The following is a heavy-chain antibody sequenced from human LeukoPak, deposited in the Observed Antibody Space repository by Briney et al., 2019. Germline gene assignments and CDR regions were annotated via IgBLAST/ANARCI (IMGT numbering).Heavy chain of an antibody. CDR1: GFTFSSYG. J-gene: IGHJ4*02. D-gene: IGHD1-26*01. CDR3: ARGRSGSQENFFDY. Sequence: GRSLRLSCAASGFTFSSYGMHWVRQAPGKGLEWVAVIWYDGSNKYYADSVKGRFTISGDNSKNTLYLQMNSLRAEDTAVYYCARGRSGSQENFFDYWGQGTLVTVSS. CDR2: IWYDGSNK. V-gene: IGHV3-33*01.